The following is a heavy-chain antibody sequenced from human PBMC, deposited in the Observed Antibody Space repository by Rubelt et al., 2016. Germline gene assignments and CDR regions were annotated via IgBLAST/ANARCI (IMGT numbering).Heavy chain of an antibody. J-gene: IGHJ4*02. Sequence: GTEVKKPGASVKVSCKASGYTFTGYYIHWVRQAPGQGLEWMGRINPNSGGTNYAQILQGRVTMTTDTSTTTAYMELRSLRSDDTAIYYCARVKTQVLAWFGDLDYWGQGTLVTVAS. V-gene: IGHV1-2*06. D-gene: IGHD3-10*01. CDR1: GYTFTGYY. CDR2: INPNSGGT. CDR3: ARVKTQVLAWFGDLDY.